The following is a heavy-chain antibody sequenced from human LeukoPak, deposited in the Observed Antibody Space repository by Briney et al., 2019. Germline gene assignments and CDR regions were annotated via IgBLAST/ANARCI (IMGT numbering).Heavy chain of an antibody. Sequence: SETLSLTCAVYDGSFSGFFWSWVRQSPEKGLEWVGEISHGGNTNYNPSLKSRVTMSVDTSKNQFSLKLSSVTAADTAVYYCADSSNYRVTIPDYWGQGTLVTVSS. CDR2: ISHGGNT. CDR3: ADSSNYRVTIPDY. V-gene: IGHV4-34*01. J-gene: IGHJ4*02. D-gene: IGHD3-22*01. CDR1: DGSFSGFF.